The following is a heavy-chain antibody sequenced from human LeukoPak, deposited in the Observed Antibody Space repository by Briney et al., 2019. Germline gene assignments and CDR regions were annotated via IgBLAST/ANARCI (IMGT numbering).Heavy chain of an antibody. CDR1: GGSISSGSYY. CDR3: ARARVRTLGGNPLGGWFDP. D-gene: IGHD4-23*01. Sequence: SETLSLTCTVSGGSISSGSYYWSWIRQPAGKGLEWIGRIYTSGSTNYNPSLKSRVTISVDTSKNQFSLKLSSVAAADTAVYYCARARVRTLGGNPLGGWFDPWGQGTLVTVSS. J-gene: IGHJ5*02. V-gene: IGHV4-61*02. CDR2: IYTSGST.